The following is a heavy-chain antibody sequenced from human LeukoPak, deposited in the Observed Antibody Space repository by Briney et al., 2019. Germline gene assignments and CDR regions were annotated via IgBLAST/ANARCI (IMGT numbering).Heavy chain of an antibody. D-gene: IGHD2-15*01. CDR2: IRYDGSNK. J-gene: IGHJ4*02. Sequence: PGGSLRLSCAASGFTFSSYGMHWVRQAPGKGLEWVAFIRYDGSNKYYADSVKGRFTISRDNSKNTLYLQMNSLRAEDTAVYYCAKEFCSGGSCYSAPLDYWGQGTLVTVSS. CDR3: AKEFCSGGSCYSAPLDY. V-gene: IGHV3-30*02. CDR1: GFTFSSYG.